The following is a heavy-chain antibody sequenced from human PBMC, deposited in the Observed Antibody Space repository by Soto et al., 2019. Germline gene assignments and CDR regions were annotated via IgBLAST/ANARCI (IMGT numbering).Heavy chain of an antibody. CDR2: IEHSGST. CDR3: AREGLRYFDWSPLDY. J-gene: IGHJ4*02. Sequence: QVQLQQWGAGLLKHSETLSLTCAVYGGSFSGYYWSGIRQPPGKGLEWIGEIEHSGSTNYNSTPKSRVTISVDTSKNQFSLKLSSVTAADTAVYYCAREGLRYFDWSPLDYWGQGTLVTVSS. V-gene: IGHV4-34*01. CDR1: GGSFSGYY. D-gene: IGHD3-9*01.